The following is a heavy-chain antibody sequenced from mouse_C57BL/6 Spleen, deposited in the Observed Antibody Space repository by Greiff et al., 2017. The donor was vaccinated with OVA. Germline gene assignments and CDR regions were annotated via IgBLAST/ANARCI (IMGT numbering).Heavy chain of an antibody. J-gene: IGHJ4*01. CDR3: AREGAQATYAMDD. V-gene: IGHV5-4*01. D-gene: IGHD3-2*02. CDR1: GFTFSSYA. Sequence: EVMLVESGGGLVKPGGSLKLSCAASGFTFSSYAMSWVRQTPEQRLEWVASISHGGSYTYYPDNVKGRFTISRDNAKNTLYLQLRHLKSEDTDMYYCAREGAQATYAMDDWGQGASVTVSS. CDR2: ISHGGSYT.